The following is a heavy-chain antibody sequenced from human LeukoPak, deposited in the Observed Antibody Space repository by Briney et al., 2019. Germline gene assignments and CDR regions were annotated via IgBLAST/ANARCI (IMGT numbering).Heavy chain of an antibody. V-gene: IGHV3-23*01. CDR3: AKRGVVIRVILVGFHKEAYYFES. D-gene: IGHD3/OR15-3a*01. Sequence: GSLRLSCAVSGITLSNYGMSWVRQAPGKGLEWVAGISDSGGSTKYADSVKGRFTIARDNRKNTLYLQMNSLRAEDTAVYFCAKRGVVIRVILVGFHKEAYYFESWGQGALVTVSS. CDR2: ISDSGGST. J-gene: IGHJ4*02. CDR1: GITLSNYG.